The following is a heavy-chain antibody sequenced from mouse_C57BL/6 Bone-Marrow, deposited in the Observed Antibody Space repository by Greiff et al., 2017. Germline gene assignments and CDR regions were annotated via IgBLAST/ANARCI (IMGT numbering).Heavy chain of an antibody. V-gene: IGHV5-12*01. CDR1: GFTFSDYY. J-gene: IGHJ3*01. Sequence: EVNVVESGGGLVQPGGSLKLSCAASGFTFSDYYMYWVRQTPEKRLEWVAYISNGGGSTYYPDTVKGRFTISRDNAKNTLYLQMSRLKSEDTAMYYCARDILGAYWGQGTLVTVSA. CDR2: ISNGGGST. D-gene: IGHD4-1*01. CDR3: ARDILGAY.